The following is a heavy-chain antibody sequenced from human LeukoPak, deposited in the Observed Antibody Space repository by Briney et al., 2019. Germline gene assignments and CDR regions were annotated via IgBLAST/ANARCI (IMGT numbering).Heavy chain of an antibody. CDR3: ARGGAARLHFQN. J-gene: IGHJ1*01. CDR2: IFYSGST. V-gene: IGHV4-61*01. D-gene: IGHD6-6*01. CDR1: GGFVSSSSYY. Sequence: SETLSLTCTVSGGFVSSSSYYCSWIRQPLGKGLGWIGYIFYSGSTNYNPSLQSRVTISVDTSKNQFSLNLNSVTAADTAVYYCARGGAARLHFQNWGQGTLVTVSS.